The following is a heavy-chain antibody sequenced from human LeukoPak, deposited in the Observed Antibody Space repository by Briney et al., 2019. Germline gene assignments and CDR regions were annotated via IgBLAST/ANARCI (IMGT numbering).Heavy chain of an antibody. V-gene: IGHV4-30-4*08. CDR3: ARFDPTTGYFDY. CDR1: GGSISSGGYY. CDR2: IYYSGST. Sequence: SETLSLTCTVSGGSISSGGYYWAWIRQPPGKGLEWIGYIYYSGSTYYNPSLKSRVTISVDTSKNQFSLKLSSVTAADTAVYYCARFDPTTGYFDYWGQGTLVTVSS. D-gene: IGHD1-26*01. J-gene: IGHJ4*02.